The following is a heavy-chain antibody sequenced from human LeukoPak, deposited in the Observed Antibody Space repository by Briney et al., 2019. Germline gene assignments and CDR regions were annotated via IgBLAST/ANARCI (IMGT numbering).Heavy chain of an antibody. V-gene: IGHV3-48*03. J-gene: IGHJ4*02. CDR3: ARGRIVVVVAATPPDY. CDR2: ISSSGSTI. D-gene: IGHD2-15*01. CDR1: GFTFSSYE. Sequence: GGSLRLSCAASGFTFSSYEMNWVRQAPGKGLEWVSYISSSGSTIYYADSVKGRFTISRDNAKNSLYLQMNSLRAEDTAVYYCARGRIVVVVAATPPDYWGQGTLVTVSS.